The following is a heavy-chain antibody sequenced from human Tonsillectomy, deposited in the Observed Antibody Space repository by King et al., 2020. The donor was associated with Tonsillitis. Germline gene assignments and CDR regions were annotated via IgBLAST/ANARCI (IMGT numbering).Heavy chain of an antibody. CDR2: ITSDASRT. Sequence: VQLVESGGDLVQPGGSLRLSCAASGFTFSTYWMHWVRQAPGKGLVWVSHITSDASRTTYADSVKGRFTISRDNAKNTLYLQMNRLRAEDTAVYYCVRDSVASGSFDSWGQGTLVTVSS. V-gene: IGHV3-74*01. D-gene: IGHD3-10*01. CDR3: VRDSVASGSFDS. J-gene: IGHJ4*02. CDR1: GFTFSTYW.